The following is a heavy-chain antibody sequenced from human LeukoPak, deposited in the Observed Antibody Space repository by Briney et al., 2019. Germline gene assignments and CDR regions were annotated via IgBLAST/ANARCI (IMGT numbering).Heavy chain of an antibody. J-gene: IGHJ6*01. D-gene: IGHD3-9*01. Sequence: GGSLRLSCAASGFTFSSYGMHWVRQAPGKGLEWVANIKQDGSEKYYVDSVKGRFTISRDNAKNSLYLQMNSLRAEDTAVYYCARDRFDWLLYLVDYYYGMD. CDR2: IKQDGSEK. CDR3: ARDRFDWLLYLVDYYYGMD. CDR1: GFTFSSYG. V-gene: IGHV3-7*01.